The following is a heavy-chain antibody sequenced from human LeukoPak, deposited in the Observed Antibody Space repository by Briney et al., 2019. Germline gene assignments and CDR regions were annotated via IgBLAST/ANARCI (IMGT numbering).Heavy chain of an antibody. J-gene: IGHJ4*02. Sequence: GGSLRLSCAASGFTFSSYGMHWVRQAPGKGLEWVAFIRYDGSNKYYADSVKGRFTISRDNSKNTLYLQMNSLRAEDTAVYYCAKDGELSDVFDYRGQGTLVTVSS. CDR2: IRYDGSNK. CDR3: AKDGELSDVFDY. CDR1: GFTFSSYG. D-gene: IGHD3-16*02. V-gene: IGHV3-30*02.